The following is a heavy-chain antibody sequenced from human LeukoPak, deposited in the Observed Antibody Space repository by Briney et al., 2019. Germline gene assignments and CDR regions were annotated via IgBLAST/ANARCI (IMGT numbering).Heavy chain of an antibody. V-gene: IGHV4-59*01. CDR1: GGSISSYY. Sequence: SSETLSLTCTVSGGSISSYYWSWIRQPPGKGLEWIGYIYYSGSTNYNPSLKSRVTISVDTSKNQFSLKLSSVTAADTAVYYCARDHYGGSGSYLSGFDPWGQGTLVTVSS. D-gene: IGHD1-26*01. CDR2: IYYSGST. CDR3: ARDHYGGSGSYLSGFDP. J-gene: IGHJ5*02.